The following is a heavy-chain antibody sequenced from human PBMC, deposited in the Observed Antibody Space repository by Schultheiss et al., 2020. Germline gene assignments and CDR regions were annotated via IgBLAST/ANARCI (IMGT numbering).Heavy chain of an antibody. CDR3: AREGDYYDSSGYYRY. V-gene: IGHV1-18*04. CDR1: GYTFTSYY. J-gene: IGHJ4*02. Sequence: ASVKVSCKASGYTFTSYYMHWVRQAPGQGLEWMGWISAYNGNTNYAQKLQGRVTITADKSTSTAYMELSSLRSEDTAVYYCAREGDYYDSSGYYRYWGQGTLVTVSS. CDR2: ISAYNGNT. D-gene: IGHD3-22*01.